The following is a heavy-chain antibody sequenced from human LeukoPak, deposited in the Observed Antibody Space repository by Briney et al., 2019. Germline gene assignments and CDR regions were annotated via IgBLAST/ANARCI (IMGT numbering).Heavy chain of an antibody. CDR3: AIPRIVVAGGWAGSGY. CDR2: ISGSGGST. D-gene: IGHD2-21*01. CDR1: GFTFSSYA. Sequence: GGSLRLSCAASGFTFSSYAMSWVRQAPGKGLEWVSAISGSGGSTYYADSVRGRFTISRDNSKNTLYLQMNSLRADDTAVYYCAIPRIVVAGGWAGSGYWGEGTLFTLSS. J-gene: IGHJ4*02. V-gene: IGHV3-23*01.